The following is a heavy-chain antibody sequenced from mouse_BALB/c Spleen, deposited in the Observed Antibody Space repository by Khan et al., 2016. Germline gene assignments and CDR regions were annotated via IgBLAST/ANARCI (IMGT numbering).Heavy chain of an antibody. Sequence: QVQLQQSGTELPRPGASVKLSCKASGYTFTDYYLHWVKQRTGQGLEWIGEIFPGSGSTYYNEKFNGKASLTPDTSSSTAYIQLSTLPSEDSAVFFCARSYVGYFSMLYLGHGASVTVSS. V-gene: IGHV1-77*01. J-gene: IGHJ4*01. CDR2: IFPGSGST. CDR1: GYTFTDYY. D-gene: IGHD1-2*01. CDR3: ARSYVGYFSMLY.